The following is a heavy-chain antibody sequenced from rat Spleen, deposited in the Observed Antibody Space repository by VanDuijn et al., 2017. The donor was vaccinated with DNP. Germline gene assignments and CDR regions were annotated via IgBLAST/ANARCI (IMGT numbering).Heavy chain of an antibody. CDR3: GRLGWHGWFAY. J-gene: IGHJ3*01. V-gene: IGHV4-2*01. D-gene: IGHD1-11*01. CDR1: GLNFSDYW. CDR2: IKQDSSVV. Sequence: EVKLVESGGGLVQPGRSVKLSCAASGLNFSDYWMGWVRQAPGKGLEWMGEIKQDSSVVNHNPYLRDRVTISRDNAQNTLYLQMSKLGSEDTATYYCGRLGWHGWFAYWGQGTLVTVSS.